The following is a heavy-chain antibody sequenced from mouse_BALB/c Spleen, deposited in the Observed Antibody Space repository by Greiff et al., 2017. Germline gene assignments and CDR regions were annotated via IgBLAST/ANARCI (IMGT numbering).Heavy chain of an antibody. CDR1: GYSFTSYW. Sequence: QVQLQQSGPQLVRPGASVKISCKASGYSFTSYWMHWVKQRPGQGLEWIGMIDPSDSETRLNQKFKDKATLTVDKSSSTAYMQLSSPTSEDSAVYYCARPYYGNPNPLAYWGQGTTRTVSS. CDR3: ARPYYGNPNPLAY. CDR2: IDPSDSET. J-gene: IGHJ2*01. D-gene: IGHD2-10*01. V-gene: IGHV1S127*01.